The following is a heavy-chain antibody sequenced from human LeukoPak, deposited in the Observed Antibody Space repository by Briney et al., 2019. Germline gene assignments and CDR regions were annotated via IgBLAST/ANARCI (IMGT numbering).Heavy chain of an antibody. D-gene: IGHD3-10*01. CDR2: INPNSGGT. J-gene: IGHJ4*02. Sequence: ASVKGFLQGSGYNFNGLYYELVRKAPGPGAGWMGWINPNSGGTNYAQKFQGRVTMTRDTSISTAYMELSRLRSDDTAVYYCARIGSDSGNDYWGQGTLATVSS. CDR3: ARIGSDSGNDY. V-gene: IGHV1-2*02. CDR1: GYNFNGLY.